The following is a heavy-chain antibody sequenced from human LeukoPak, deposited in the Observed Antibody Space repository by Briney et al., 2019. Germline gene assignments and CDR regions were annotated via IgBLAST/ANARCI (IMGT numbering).Heavy chain of an antibody. Sequence: GGSLRLSCAASGFTFSSYAMSWVRQAPGKGLEWVSAISGSGGSTYYADSVKGRFTISRDNSKNTLYLQMNSLRAEDTAVYYCAKDRMVRGVICCYGMDVWGQGTTVTVSS. V-gene: IGHV3-23*01. CDR1: GFTFSSYA. CDR3: AKDRMVRGVICCYGMDV. J-gene: IGHJ6*02. CDR2: ISGSGGST. D-gene: IGHD3-10*01.